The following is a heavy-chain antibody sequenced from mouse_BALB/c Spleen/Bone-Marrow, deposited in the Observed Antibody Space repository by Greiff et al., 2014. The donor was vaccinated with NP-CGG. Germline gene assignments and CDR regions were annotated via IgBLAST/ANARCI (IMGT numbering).Heavy chain of an antibody. J-gene: IGHJ4*01. CDR1: GYTFTSYW. CDR2: INPSTGYT. V-gene: IGHV1-7*01. D-gene: IGHD2-1*01. CDR3: ARKGYGNYHYYAMDY. Sequence: QVQLKESGAGLAKPGASVKMSCKASGYTFTSYWMYWIKQRPGQGLEWIGYINPSTGYTEYNQKFKDKATLTADKSSNTAYLQLSSLTSEDSAVYYCARKGYGNYHYYAMDYWGQGTSVTVSS.